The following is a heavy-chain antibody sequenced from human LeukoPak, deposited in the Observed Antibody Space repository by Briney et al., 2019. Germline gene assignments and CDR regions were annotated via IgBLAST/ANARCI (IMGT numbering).Heavy chain of an antibody. CDR1: GFSFGDDA. V-gene: IGHV3-49*03. D-gene: IGHD4-17*01. Sequence: GGSLRLCCTASGFSFGDDAWSWFRQAPGRGLEFVSFIRKKGYGETTDYAASVSGRFTISRYDAKSTAYLQMNSLEIEDTALYYCSRGLHDYGDSNYYFDQWGRGTQVTVSS. CDR3: SRGLHDYGDSNYYFDQ. CDR2: IRKKGYGETT. J-gene: IGHJ4*02.